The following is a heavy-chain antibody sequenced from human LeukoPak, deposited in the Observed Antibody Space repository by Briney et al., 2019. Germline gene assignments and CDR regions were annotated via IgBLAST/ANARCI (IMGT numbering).Heavy chain of an antibody. CDR2: IRSKAYGGTT. CDR1: GFTFGDYA. D-gene: IGHD1-26*01. J-gene: IGHJ4*02. V-gene: IGHV3-49*04. CDR3: TRDRDSGSYRYRLS. Sequence: PGRSLRLSCTASGFTFGDYAMCSVRQAPGKGLEWVGFIRSKAYGGTTEYAASVKGRFTISRDDSKSIAYLQMNSLKTEDTAVYYCTRDRDSGSYRYRLSWGQGTLVTVSS.